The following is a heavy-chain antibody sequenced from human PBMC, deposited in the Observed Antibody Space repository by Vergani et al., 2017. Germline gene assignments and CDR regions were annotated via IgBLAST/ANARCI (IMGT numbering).Heavy chain of an antibody. CDR3: ARHRLVASRVVPYFDY. Sequence: QLQLQESGPGLVKPSETLSLTCTVSGGSISSSSYYWGWIRQPPGKGLGWIGSIYYSGSTYYNPSLKSRVTISVDTSKNQFSLKLSSVTAADTAVYYCARHRLVASRVVPYFDYWGQGTLVTVSS. CDR2: IYYSGST. V-gene: IGHV4-39*01. CDR1: GGSISSSSYY. J-gene: IGHJ4*02. D-gene: IGHD5-12*01.